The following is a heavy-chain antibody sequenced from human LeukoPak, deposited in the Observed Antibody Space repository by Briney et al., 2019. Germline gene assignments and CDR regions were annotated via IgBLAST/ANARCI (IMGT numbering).Heavy chain of an antibody. D-gene: IGHD3-10*01. Sequence: SETVSLTCAVYGESFSGYYWSWIRQPPGKGLEGIGEINDNGSTNYNPSLTSRDTISVDPSKHQFSLTLSSVTPAHTAVYYCARVRRDGSVTYDHLGGTPCGQGTLVTVSS. V-gene: IGHV4-34*01. CDR2: INDNGST. CDR1: GESFSGYY. CDR3: ARVRRDGSVTYDHLGGTP. J-gene: IGHJ5*02.